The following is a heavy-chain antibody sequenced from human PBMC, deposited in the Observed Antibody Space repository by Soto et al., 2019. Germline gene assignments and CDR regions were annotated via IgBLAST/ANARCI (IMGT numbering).Heavy chain of an antibody. D-gene: IGHD1-1*01. CDR2: ISAHNGNT. V-gene: IGHV1-18*01. Sequence: QVHLVQSGAEVKKPGASVKVSCQGSGYAFTTYGITWVRQAPGQGLEWMGWISAHNGNTNYAQKLQGRVTVTRDTSKSTAYMELRSPRYDDPAVYYGARGRYGDYWGQGALVTVSS. CDR1: GYAFTTYG. CDR3: ARGRYGDY. J-gene: IGHJ4*02.